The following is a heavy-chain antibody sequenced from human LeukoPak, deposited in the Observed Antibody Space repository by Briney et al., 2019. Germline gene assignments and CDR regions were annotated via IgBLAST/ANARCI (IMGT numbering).Heavy chain of an antibody. V-gene: IGHV4-59*01. CDR2: IYYSGST. Sequence: SETLSLTCTVSGGSISSYYWSWIRQPPGKGLEWIGYIYYSGSTNYNPSLKSRVTISVDTSKNQFSLKLSSVTAADTAVYYCARDLGVGTTVDAFDIWGQGTMVTVSS. CDR1: GGSISSYY. J-gene: IGHJ3*02. CDR3: ARDLGVGTTVDAFDI. D-gene: IGHD1-26*01.